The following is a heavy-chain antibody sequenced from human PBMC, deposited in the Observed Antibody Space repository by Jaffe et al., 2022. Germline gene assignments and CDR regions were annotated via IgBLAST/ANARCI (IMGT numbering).Heavy chain of an antibody. Sequence: QVQLQQWGAGLLKPSETLSLTCAVYGGSFSGYYWSWIRQPPGKGLEWIGEINHSGSTNYNPSLKSRVTISVDTSKNQFSLKLSSVTAADTAVYYCARGLKRYYGSGKLLDYWGQGTLVTVSS. CDR3: ARGLKRYYGSGKLLDY. J-gene: IGHJ4*02. V-gene: IGHV4-34*01. CDR2: INHSGST. CDR1: GGSFSGYY. D-gene: IGHD3-10*01.